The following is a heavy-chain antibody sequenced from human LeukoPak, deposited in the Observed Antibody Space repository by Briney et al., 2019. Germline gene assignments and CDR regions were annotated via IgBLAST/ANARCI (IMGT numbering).Heavy chain of an antibody. CDR2: INHSGST. CDR1: GGSFSGYY. D-gene: IGHD3-10*01. CDR3: ARGPRLMVRGVIITYYFDY. J-gene: IGHJ4*02. Sequence: PSETLSLTCAVYGGSFSGYYWSWIRQPPGKGLEWIGEINHSGSTNYNPSLKSRVTISVDTSKNQFSLKLSSVTAADTAVYYCARGPRLMVRGVIITYYFDYWGQGTLVPVSS. V-gene: IGHV4-34*01.